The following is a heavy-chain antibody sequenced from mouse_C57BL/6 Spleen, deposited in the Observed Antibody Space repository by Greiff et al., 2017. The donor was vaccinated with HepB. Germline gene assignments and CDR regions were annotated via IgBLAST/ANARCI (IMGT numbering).Heavy chain of an antibody. D-gene: IGHD2-4*01. CDR3: ARSKDDYDYDVGYAMDY. CDR2: ILPGSGST. J-gene: IGHJ4*01. Sequence: VQLQQSGAELMKPGASVKLSCKATGYTFTGYWIEWVKQRPGHGLEWIGEILPGSGSTNYNEKFKGKATLTADTSSNTAYMQLSSLTTEDSAIYYCARSKDDYDYDVGYAMDYWGQGTSVTVSS. CDR1: GYTFTGYW. V-gene: IGHV1-9*01.